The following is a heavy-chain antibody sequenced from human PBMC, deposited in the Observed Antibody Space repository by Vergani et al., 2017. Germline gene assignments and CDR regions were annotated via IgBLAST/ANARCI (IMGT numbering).Heavy chain of an antibody. D-gene: IGHD3-3*01. CDR3: ARDRDDFWSGYYTFDY. V-gene: IGHV3-74*01. CDR1: GFTFSSYW. Sequence: EVQLVESGGGLVQPGGSLRLSCAASGFTFSSYWMHWVRQAPGKGLVWFSRINNDGSSTSYADSVKGRFTISRDNAKNTLYLQMNSLRAEDTAVYYCARDRDDFWSGYYTFDYWGQGTLVTVSS. J-gene: IGHJ4*02. CDR2: INNDGSST.